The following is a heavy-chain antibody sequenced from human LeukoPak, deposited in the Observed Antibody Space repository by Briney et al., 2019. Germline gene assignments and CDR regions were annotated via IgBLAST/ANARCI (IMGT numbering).Heavy chain of an antibody. J-gene: IGHJ3*02. CDR1: GFTFSSYW. Sequence: GESLRLSCAASGFTFSSYWMSWVRQAPGKGLEWVANIKQDGSEKYYVDSVKGRFTISRDNAKNSLYLQMNSLRAEDTAVYYCARESIFGVVSPSNAFDIWGQGTMVTVSS. CDR2: IKQDGSEK. V-gene: IGHV3-7*01. CDR3: ARESIFGVVSPSNAFDI. D-gene: IGHD3-3*01.